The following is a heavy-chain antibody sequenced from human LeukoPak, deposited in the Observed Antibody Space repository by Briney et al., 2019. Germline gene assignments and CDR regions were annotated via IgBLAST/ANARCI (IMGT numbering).Heavy chain of an antibody. CDR2: ISAYNGKT. J-gene: IGHJ4*02. CDR3: ARGGTYYPCIDF. CDR1: GYTFTSTY. D-gene: IGHD1-26*01. Sequence: ASVKVSCKASGYTFTSTYINWVRQAPGQGLEWMRWISAYNGKTNYAQKFQGRVTMTTDSSTSTASMDLTSLRSDDTAVYYCARGGTYYPCIDFWGQGTLVTVSS. V-gene: IGHV1-18*01.